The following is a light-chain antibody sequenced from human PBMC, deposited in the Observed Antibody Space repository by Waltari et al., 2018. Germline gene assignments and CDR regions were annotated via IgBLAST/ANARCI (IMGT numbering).Light chain of an antibody. CDR2: EGF. CDR1: TNDIGRYKL. Sequence: QSALTQPASVSGSPGQSTTISCTGTTNDIGRYKLVSSYQRRPGKAPKLMIYEGFKRPSGVSNRFSGSKSGNTASLTISGLQAEDEADYYCCSYAGIDTFVLFGGGTKVTVL. J-gene: IGLJ2*01. CDR3: CSYAGIDTFVL. V-gene: IGLV2-23*01.